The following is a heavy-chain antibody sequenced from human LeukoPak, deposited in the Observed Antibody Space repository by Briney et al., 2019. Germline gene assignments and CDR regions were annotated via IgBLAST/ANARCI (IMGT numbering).Heavy chain of an antibody. Sequence: ASVKVSCKASGYTFTGYYMHWVRQAPGQGLEWMGGINPNSGGTNYAQNFQGRVTMTRDTSISTAYMELGRLRSDDTAVYYCARGGDYDAFDIWGQGTMVTVSS. CDR3: ARGGDYDAFDI. CDR1: GYTFTGYY. CDR2: INPNSGGT. J-gene: IGHJ3*02. V-gene: IGHV1-2*02. D-gene: IGHD4-17*01.